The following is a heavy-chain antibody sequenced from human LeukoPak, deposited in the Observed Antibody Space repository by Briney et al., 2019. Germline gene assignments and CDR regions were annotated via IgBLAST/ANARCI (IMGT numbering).Heavy chain of an antibody. V-gene: IGHV3-74*01. Sequence: GESLGLSCAASGNYWMHWVRQVPGKGLVWVSHINSDGSWTSYADSVKGRFTISKDNAKNTVYLQMNSLRAEDTAVYYCVSFYETYWGRGTLVTVSS. J-gene: IGHJ4*02. CDR3: VSFYETY. D-gene: IGHD2/OR15-2a*01. CDR1: GNYW. CDR2: INSDGSWT.